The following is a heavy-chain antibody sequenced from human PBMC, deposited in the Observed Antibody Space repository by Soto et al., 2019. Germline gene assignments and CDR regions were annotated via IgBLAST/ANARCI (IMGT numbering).Heavy chain of an antibody. Sequence: PGGSLRLSCAASGFTFSSYSMNWVRQAPGKGLEWVSSISSSSSYIYYADSVKGRFTISRDNAKNSLYLQMNSLRAEDTAVYYCARERGYSYGTGFDYWGQGTLVTVSS. CDR2: ISSSSSYI. D-gene: IGHD5-18*01. J-gene: IGHJ4*02. CDR3: ARERGYSYGTGFDY. CDR1: GFTFSSYS. V-gene: IGHV3-21*01.